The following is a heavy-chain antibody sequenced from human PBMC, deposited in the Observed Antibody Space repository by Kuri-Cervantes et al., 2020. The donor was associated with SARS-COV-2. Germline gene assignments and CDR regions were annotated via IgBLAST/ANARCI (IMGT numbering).Heavy chain of an antibody. CDR3: AREGRNIDYYYGMDV. CDR2: MNPNSGNT. CDR1: GYTFTSYD. D-gene: IGHD1-14*01. V-gene: IGHV1-8*01. J-gene: IGHJ6*02. Sequence: ASVKVSCKASGYTFTSYDINWVRQATGQGLEWMGWMNPNSGNTGYAQKFQGRVTMTRDTSTSTVYMELSSLRSEDTAVYYCAREGRNIDYYYGMDVWGQGTTVTVSS.